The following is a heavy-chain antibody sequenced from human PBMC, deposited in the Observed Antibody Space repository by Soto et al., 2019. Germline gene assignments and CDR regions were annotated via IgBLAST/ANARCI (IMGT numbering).Heavy chain of an antibody. V-gene: IGHV1-2*04. J-gene: IGHJ5*02. Sequence: QVQLVQSGAEVKKPGASVKVSCKASGYAFTGYYMHWVRQASGQGIEWMGWINPNSGGTNYAQKFQGWVTMTRDTSISTAYMDLSRLRSNDTAVYYCARDLRGYSSGWYEVCFDPWGQGTLVTVSS. CDR1: GYAFTGYY. CDR2: INPNSGGT. CDR3: ARDLRGYSSGWYEVCFDP. D-gene: IGHD6-13*01.